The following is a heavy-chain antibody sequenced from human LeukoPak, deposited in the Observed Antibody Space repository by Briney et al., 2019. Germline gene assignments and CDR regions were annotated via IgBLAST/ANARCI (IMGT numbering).Heavy chain of an antibody. CDR3: ARVGMEDNNSIDY. CDR1: GDSFSSGALY. D-gene: IGHD1-20*01. Sequence: SETLSLTCTVSGDSFSSGALYWSWIRQPPGKGLEWIGEINHSGSTNYNPSLKSRVTISVDTSKNQFSLKLSSVTAADTAVYYCARVGMEDNNSIDYWGQGTLVTVSS. CDR2: INHSGST. V-gene: IGHV4-34*01. J-gene: IGHJ4*02.